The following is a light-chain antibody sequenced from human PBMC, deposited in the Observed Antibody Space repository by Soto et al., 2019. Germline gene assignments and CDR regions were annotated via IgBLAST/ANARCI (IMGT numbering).Light chain of an antibody. Sequence: DIQMTQSPSSLSASVGDRVTITCRASQSISNYLNWYQQRPGKAPKLLIYGASSLQSGVQSRFSGSGSGTEFTLTISSLQPEDFATYYCQQSYSPPPVTFGQGTRLEIK. CDR2: GAS. CDR3: QQSYSPPPVT. J-gene: IGKJ5*01. V-gene: IGKV1-39*01. CDR1: QSISNY.